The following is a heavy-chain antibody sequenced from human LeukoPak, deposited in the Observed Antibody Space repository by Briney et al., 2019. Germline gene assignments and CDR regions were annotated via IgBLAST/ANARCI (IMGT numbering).Heavy chain of an antibody. CDR1: GGSISSGGYY. Sequence: SETLSLTCTVSGGSISSGGYYWSWLRQHPGKGLEWIGYIYYSGSTNYNPSLKSRVTISVDTSKNQFSLKLSSVTAADTAVYYCARGYNGGNSHPDYWGQGTLVTVSS. J-gene: IGHJ4*02. V-gene: IGHV4-31*03. D-gene: IGHD4-23*01. CDR3: ARGYNGGNSHPDY. CDR2: IYYSGST.